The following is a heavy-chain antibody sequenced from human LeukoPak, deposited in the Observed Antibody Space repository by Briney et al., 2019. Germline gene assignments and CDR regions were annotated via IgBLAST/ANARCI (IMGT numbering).Heavy chain of an antibody. J-gene: IGHJ4*02. Sequence: PGGSLRLSCAASGFTFSSYGMHWVRQAPGKGLEWVAFIRYDGSNKYYADSVKGRSTISRDNSKNTLYLQMNSLRAEDTAVYYCAKDLRFLEWLSDVDYWGQGTLVTVSS. V-gene: IGHV3-30*02. CDR1: GFTFSSYG. CDR3: AKDLRFLEWLSDVDY. CDR2: IRYDGSNK. D-gene: IGHD3-3*01.